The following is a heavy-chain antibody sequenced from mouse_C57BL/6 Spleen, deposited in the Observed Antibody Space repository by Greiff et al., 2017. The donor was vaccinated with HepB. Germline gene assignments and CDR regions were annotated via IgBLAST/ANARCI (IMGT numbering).Heavy chain of an antibody. CDR1: GFNIKDDY. J-gene: IGHJ3*01. CDR3: TTEGDYDDGQFGFAY. D-gene: IGHD2-4*01. CDR2: IDPENGDT. V-gene: IGHV14-4*01. Sequence: VQLQQSGAELVRPGASVKLSCTASGFNIKDDYMHWVKQRPEQGLEWIGWIDPENGDTEYASKFQGKATITADTSSNTAYLQLSSLTSEDTAVYYCTTEGDYDDGQFGFAYWGQGTLVTVSA.